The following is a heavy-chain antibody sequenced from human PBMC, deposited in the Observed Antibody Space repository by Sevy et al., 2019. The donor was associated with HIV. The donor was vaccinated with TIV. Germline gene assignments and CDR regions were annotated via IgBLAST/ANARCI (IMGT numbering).Heavy chain of an antibody. V-gene: IGHV3-30-3*01. CDR2: ISYDGSNK. CDR1: GLTFSSYA. Sequence: GGSLRLSCAASGLTFSSYAMHWVRQAPGKGLEWVAVISYDGSNKYYADSVKGRFTISRDNSKNTLYLQMNSLRAEDTAVYYCASVYYDSSGYPHWGQGTLVTVSS. D-gene: IGHD3-22*01. J-gene: IGHJ1*01. CDR3: ASVYYDSSGYPH.